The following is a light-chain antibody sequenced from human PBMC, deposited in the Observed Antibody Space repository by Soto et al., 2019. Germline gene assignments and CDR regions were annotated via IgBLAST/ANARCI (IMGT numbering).Light chain of an antibody. CDR1: QSVSSAF. Sequence: ETVLTQSPGTLSLSPGERATLSCRASQSVSSAFFAWFQQRPGLAPRLLIYGASSRATGIPDRFSGSGSGTDFTLTISRLEPEDFAVYYCHQYGNSPYTFGQGTKLVIK. CDR3: HQYGNSPYT. V-gene: IGKV3-20*01. CDR2: GAS. J-gene: IGKJ2*01.